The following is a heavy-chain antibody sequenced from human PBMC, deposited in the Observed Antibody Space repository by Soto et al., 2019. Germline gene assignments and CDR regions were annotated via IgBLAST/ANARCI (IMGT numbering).Heavy chain of an antibody. J-gene: IGHJ3*02. CDR2: IIPIFGTA. CDR1: GGTFSSYG. V-gene: IGHV1-69*01. Sequence: QVQLVQSGAEVKKPGSSVKVSCKASGGTFSSYGISWVRQAPGQGLEWMGGIIPIFGTANYAQKFQGRVTITADESTSTAYMELSSLRSEDTAVYYCTRERGPLSDIVATNDAFDIWGQGTMVTVSS. D-gene: IGHD5-12*01. CDR3: TRERGPLSDIVATNDAFDI.